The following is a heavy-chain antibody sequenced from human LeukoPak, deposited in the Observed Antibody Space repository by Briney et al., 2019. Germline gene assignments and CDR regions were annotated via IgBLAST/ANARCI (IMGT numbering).Heavy chain of an antibody. CDR3: ARGHKGSYEFDY. D-gene: IGHD1-26*01. Sequence: GASVKVSCKASGYTFTSYYMHWVRQAPGQGLEWMGIINPRGGSTSYAQKFQGRVTMTRDMSTSTVYMELSSLRSEDRAVYYCARGHKGSYEFDYWGQGTLVTVSS. CDR2: INPRGGST. J-gene: IGHJ4*02. V-gene: IGHV1-46*01. CDR1: GYTFTSYY.